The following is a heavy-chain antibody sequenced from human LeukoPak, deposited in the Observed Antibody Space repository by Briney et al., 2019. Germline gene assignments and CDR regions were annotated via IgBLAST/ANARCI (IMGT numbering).Heavy chain of an antibody. D-gene: IGHD4-17*01. Sequence: SGTLSLTCAVSGGSISSSHWWNWVRQPPGKGLEWIGEINHAGSTYYNPSLKSRVTISVDTSKNQFSLKLSSVTAADTAVYYCARLSAGTTVTTMWGQGTLVTVSS. V-gene: IGHV4-4*02. CDR1: GGSISSSHW. J-gene: IGHJ4*02. CDR2: INHAGST. CDR3: ARLSAGTTVTTM.